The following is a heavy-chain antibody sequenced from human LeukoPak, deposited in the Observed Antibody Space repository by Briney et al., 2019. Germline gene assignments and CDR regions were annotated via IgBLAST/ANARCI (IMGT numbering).Heavy chain of an antibody. CDR3: ARDSIGLFE. J-gene: IGHJ4*02. Sequence: PGGSLRRSCAASGFTFSSYEMNWVRQAPGKGLEWLSYISGSGSVIYYADSVKGRFTVSRDNAKNSLYLQMNSLRVEDTAVYYCARDSIGLFEGGQGTLVTVSS. V-gene: IGHV3-48*03. CDR2: ISGSGSVI. CDR1: GFTFSSYE. D-gene: IGHD3-3*01.